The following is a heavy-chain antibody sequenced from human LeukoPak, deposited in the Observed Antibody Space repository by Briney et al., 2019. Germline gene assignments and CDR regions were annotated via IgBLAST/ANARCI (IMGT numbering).Heavy chain of an antibody. V-gene: IGHV4-34*01. CDR2: INHSGST. CDR3: ARAQLWNDY. CDR1: GGSFSGYY. D-gene: IGHD5-18*01. J-gene: IGHJ4*02. Sequence: PSETLSLTCAVYGGSFSGYYWSWIRQPPGKGLEWIGEINHSGSTNYNPSLKSRVTISVDTSKNQFSLKLSSVTAADTAVYYCARAQLWNDYCGQGTLVTVSS.